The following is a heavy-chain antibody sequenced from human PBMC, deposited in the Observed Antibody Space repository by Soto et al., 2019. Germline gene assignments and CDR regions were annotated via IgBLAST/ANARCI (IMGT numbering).Heavy chain of an antibody. CDR2: INPKSRGT. CDR3: AATSWGGYSYVESAFDT. D-gene: IGHD5-18*01. CDR1: GYTFTDYF. Sequence: ASVKVSCKASGYTFTDYFIHWVRQAPGQGFEWMGWINPKSRGTTYAQKFQGRVTMTRDTSNTTAYMELRGLRSDDTAIYYCAATSWGGYSYVESAFDTWGQGTMVTVSS. V-gene: IGHV1-2*02. J-gene: IGHJ3*02.